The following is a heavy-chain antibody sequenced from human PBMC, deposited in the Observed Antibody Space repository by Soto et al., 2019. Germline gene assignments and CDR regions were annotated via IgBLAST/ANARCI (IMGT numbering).Heavy chain of an antibody. CDR2: MNPNSGNT. Sequence: ASVKVSCKASGYTFTSYDINWVRQATGQGLEWMGWMNPNSGNTGYAQKFQGRVTMTRNTSISTAYMELSSLRSEDTAVYYCAKEGRTGTPIDYWGQGTLVTVSS. J-gene: IGHJ4*02. CDR1: GYTFTSYD. CDR3: AKEGRTGTPIDY. D-gene: IGHD1-1*01. V-gene: IGHV1-8*01.